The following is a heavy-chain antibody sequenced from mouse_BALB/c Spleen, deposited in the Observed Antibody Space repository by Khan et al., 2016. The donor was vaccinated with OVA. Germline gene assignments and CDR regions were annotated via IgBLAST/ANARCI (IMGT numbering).Heavy chain of an antibody. CDR3: ARRFPGGAMDF. V-gene: IGHV1-9*01. Sequence: QVQLQQPGAELMKPGASVKISCKATGYTVSSYWIEWIKQRPGHGLEWIGEILPGSGSSKYNEKFKGKATFTEDTSSNTAYMQLSSLTSEDSAVYYCARRFPGGAMDFWGQGISVTVSS. J-gene: IGHJ4*01. CDR1: GYTVSSYW. CDR2: ILPGSGSS.